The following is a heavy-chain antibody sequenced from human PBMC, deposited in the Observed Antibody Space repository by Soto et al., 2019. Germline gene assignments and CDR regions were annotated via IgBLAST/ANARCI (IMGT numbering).Heavy chain of an antibody. Sequence: ASVKVSCKASGYTFNTYGMSWVRQAPGQGLEWIGWIRADSGKTNYAQNFQDRVTMTTDTSTSTAYMELKSLRSDDTAVYYCARDRSNSDYWG. V-gene: IGHV1-18*01. CDR3: ARDRSNSDY. CDR1: GYTFNTYG. CDR2: IRADSGKT. J-gene: IGHJ4*01. D-gene: IGHD4-4*01.